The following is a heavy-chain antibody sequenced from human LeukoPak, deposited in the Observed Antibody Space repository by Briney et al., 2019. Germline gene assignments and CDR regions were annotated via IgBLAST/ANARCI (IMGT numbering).Heavy chain of an antibody. J-gene: IGHJ4*02. D-gene: IGHD5-24*01. CDR3: ARVGDGYNPFDY. Sequence: KPSETLSLTCTVSGGSISSSSYYWGWIRQPPGKGLEWIGSIYYSGSTYYNPSLKSRVTISVDTSKNQFSLKLSSVTAADTAVYYCARVGDGYNPFDYWGQGTLVTVSS. V-gene: IGHV4-39*07. CDR2: IYYSGST. CDR1: GGSISSSSYY.